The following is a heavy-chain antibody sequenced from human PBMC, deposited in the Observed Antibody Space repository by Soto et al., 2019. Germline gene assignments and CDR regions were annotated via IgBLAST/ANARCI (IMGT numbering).Heavy chain of an antibody. Sequence: QVQLQESGPGLVKPSETLSLTCTVSGGSISSYYWSWIRQPPGKGLEWIGYIYYSGSTNYTPSLKSRVTISVDTSKNQCSLKMSSVTAADTAVYYCARVLFGRGNWFDPWGQGTLGTVSS. CDR2: IYYSGST. CDR3: ARVLFGRGNWFDP. J-gene: IGHJ5*02. D-gene: IGHD3-3*01. V-gene: IGHV4-59*01. CDR1: GGSISSYY.